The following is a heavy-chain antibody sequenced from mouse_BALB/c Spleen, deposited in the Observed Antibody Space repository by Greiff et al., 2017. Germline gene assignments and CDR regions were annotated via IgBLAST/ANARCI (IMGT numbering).Heavy chain of an antibody. D-gene: IGHD2-10*02. J-gene: IGHJ4*01. Sequence: QVQLKQSGPGLVQPSQSLSITCTVSGFSLTSYGVHWVRQSPGKGLEWLGVIWSGGSTDYNAAFISRLSISKDNSKSQVFFKMNSLQANDTAIYYCARSGYGNYVVYAMDDWGQGTSVTVSS. CDR1: GFSLTSYG. CDR2: IWSGGST. V-gene: IGHV2-2*02. CDR3: ARSGYGNYVVYAMDD.